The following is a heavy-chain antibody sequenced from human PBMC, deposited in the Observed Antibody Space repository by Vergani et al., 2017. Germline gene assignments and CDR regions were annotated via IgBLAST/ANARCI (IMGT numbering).Heavy chain of an antibody. V-gene: IGHV3-23*01. CDR2: IKNTGDST. D-gene: IGHD1-14*01. J-gene: IGHJ5*02. CDR3: ARDLRVLDNRVDP. Sequence: EVQLLQSEGAVVQPGGSLRLSCVASGFTFSSHAMSWVRQGHGQGLEWVSSIKNTGDSTHYADSVKGRFTISRDNSKSTMYLQMNSLRDEDTGVYYCARDLRVLDNRVDPWGQGTLVTVSS. CDR1: GFTFSSHA.